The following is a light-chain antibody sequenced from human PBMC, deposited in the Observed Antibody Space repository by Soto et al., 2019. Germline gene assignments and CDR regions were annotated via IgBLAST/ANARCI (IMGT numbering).Light chain of an antibody. Sequence: QSALTQPASVSGSPGQSITISCTGTSSDVGGYNHVSWYQQHPGKAPKLMIYEVRNRPSGVSDRFSASKSGNTASLTISGLQAEDEADYYCSSDASTSSYVFGTGTKLTVL. CDR1: SSDVGGYNH. V-gene: IGLV2-14*01. CDR2: EVR. CDR3: SSDASTSSYV. J-gene: IGLJ1*01.